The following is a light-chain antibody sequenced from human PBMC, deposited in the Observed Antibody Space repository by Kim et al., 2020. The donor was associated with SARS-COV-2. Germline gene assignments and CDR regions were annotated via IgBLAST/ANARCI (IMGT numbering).Light chain of an antibody. CDR3: YSAADNNLRV. V-gene: IGLV3-27*01. CDR2: KDS. Sequence: SPGQTARITCSGDVLAKKYARWFQQKPGQAPVLVIYKDSERPSGIPERFSGSSSGTTVTLTISGAQVEDEADYYCYSAADNNLRVFGGGTQLTVL. CDR1: VLAKKY. J-gene: IGLJ2*01.